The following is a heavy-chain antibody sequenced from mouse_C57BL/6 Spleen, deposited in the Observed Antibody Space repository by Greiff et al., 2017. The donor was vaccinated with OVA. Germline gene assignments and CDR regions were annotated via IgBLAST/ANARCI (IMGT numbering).Heavy chain of an antibody. CDR3: ARHDGYYRYFDV. V-gene: IGHV7-3*01. CDR2: IRNKANGYTT. Sequence: EVKLMESGGGLVQPGGSLSLSCAASGFTFTDYYMSWVRQPPGKALEWLGFIRNKANGYTTEYSASVKGRFTISRDNSQSILYLQMNALRAEDSATYYCARHDGYYRYFDVWGTGTTVTVSS. D-gene: IGHD2-3*01. CDR1: GFTFTDYY. J-gene: IGHJ1*03.